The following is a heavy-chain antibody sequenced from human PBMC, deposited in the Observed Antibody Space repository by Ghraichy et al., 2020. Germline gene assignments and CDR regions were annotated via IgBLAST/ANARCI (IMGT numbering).Heavy chain of an antibody. V-gene: IGHV4-34*12. CDR1: GGSFSAYN. J-gene: IGHJ4*02. D-gene: IGHD4-17*01. Sequence: SQTLSRTCAVYGGSFSAYNWNWIRQAPGKGLEWIGEIIHSGTSNYNPSLKSRVTISADTSKRQVSLKLSSVTAADTAIYYCARFGATVTTLEFAYWGQGTLVTVSS. CDR2: IIHSGTS. CDR3: ARFGATVTTLEFAY.